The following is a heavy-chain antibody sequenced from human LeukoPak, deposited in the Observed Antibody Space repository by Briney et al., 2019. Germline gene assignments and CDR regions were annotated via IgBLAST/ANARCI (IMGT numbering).Heavy chain of an antibody. CDR3: ARPGLRGGSGSYYYFDY. V-gene: IGHV1-46*01. CDR1: GYTFTSYY. Sequence: GASVKVSCKASGYTFTSYYMHWVRQAPGQGLEWMGIINPSGGSTSYAQKFQGRVTMTRDTSTSTVYMELSSLRSEDTAVYYCARPGLRGGSGSYYYFDYWGQGTLVTVSS. D-gene: IGHD3-10*01. CDR2: INPSGGST. J-gene: IGHJ4*02.